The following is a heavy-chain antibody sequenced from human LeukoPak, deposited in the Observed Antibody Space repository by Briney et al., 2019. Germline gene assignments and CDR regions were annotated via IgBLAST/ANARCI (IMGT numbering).Heavy chain of an antibody. Sequence: GGSLRLSSAASGFTVSSNYMSWVRQAPGKGLEWVSVIYSGGSTYYADSVKGRFTISRDNSKNTLYLQMNSLRAEDTAVYYCARVSGSYYPHYYYGMDVWGQGTTVTVSS. CDR2: IYSGGST. V-gene: IGHV3-66*01. J-gene: IGHJ6*02. D-gene: IGHD1-26*01. CDR3: ARVSGSYYPHYYYGMDV. CDR1: GFTVSSNY.